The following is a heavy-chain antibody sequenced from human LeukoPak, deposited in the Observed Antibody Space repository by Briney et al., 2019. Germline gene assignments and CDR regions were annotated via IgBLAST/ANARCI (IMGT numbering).Heavy chain of an antibody. CDR2: IYYSGST. J-gene: IGHJ6*02. V-gene: IGHV4-31*03. D-gene: IGHD4-17*01. Sequence: SETLSLTCTVSGGSISSGGYYWSWIRQHPGKGLEWIGYIYYSGSTYYNPSLKSRVTISVDTSKNQFSLNLSSVTAADTAVYYCARDQTRHGDPPNYYYYGMDVWGQGTTVTVSS. CDR3: ARDQTRHGDPPNYYYYGMDV. CDR1: GGSISSGGYY.